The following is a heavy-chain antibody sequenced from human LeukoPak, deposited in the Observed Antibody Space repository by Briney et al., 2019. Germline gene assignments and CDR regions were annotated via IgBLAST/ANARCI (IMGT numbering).Heavy chain of an antibody. V-gene: IGHV3-33*01. CDR3: VRGVGVSRFNYFDP. D-gene: IGHD6-13*01. CDR2: IWYDASNK. CDR1: GFAFSSFG. Sequence: PGRSLTLSCAASGFAFSSFGMRWVRQAPGKGLEWVAVIWYDASNKYYADSVKGRFTISRDNSKNTLFLQMNSLRDDDTAVYYCVRGVGVSRFNYFDPWGQGTLVIVSS. J-gene: IGHJ5*02.